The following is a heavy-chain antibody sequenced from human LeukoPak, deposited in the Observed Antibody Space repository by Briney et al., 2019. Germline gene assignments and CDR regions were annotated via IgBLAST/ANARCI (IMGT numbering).Heavy chain of an antibody. V-gene: IGHV1-2*02. CDR3: ARGGHGHTQNDY. CDR2: INPNSGGT. D-gene: IGHD5-24*01. CDR1: GYTFTAYY. J-gene: IGHJ4*02. Sequence: ASVKVSCKASGYTFTAYYMHWVRQAPGQGLEWMGWINPNSGGTNYAQKFQGRVTMTRDTSITTSYMELSSLLSDDTALYYCARGGHGHTQNDYWGQGTLVTVSS.